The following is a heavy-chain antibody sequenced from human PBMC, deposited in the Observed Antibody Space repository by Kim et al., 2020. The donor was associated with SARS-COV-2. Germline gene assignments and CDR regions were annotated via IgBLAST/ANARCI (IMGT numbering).Heavy chain of an antibody. CDR2: IYRNGTT. J-gene: IGHJ4*02. V-gene: IGHV3-53*01. CDR1: EFSVSTKT. CDR3: AGDNYNNYWYKY. D-gene: IGHD1-20*01. Sequence: GGSLRLSCAASEFSVSTKTMTWVRQAPGKGLEGVSIIYRNGTTYYADSVKGRFTTSRDTSKNTLYLQMDNLRADDTAVYYCAGDNYNNYWYKYWGQGTLVTVSA.